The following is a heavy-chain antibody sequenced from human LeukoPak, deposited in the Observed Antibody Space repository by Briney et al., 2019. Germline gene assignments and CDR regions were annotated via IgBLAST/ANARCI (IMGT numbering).Heavy chain of an antibody. CDR1: GFTFSSYV. D-gene: IGHD3-22*01. J-gene: IGHJ4*02. V-gene: IGHV3-30-3*01. Sequence: GGPLRLSCAASGFTFSSYVMHCVRQAPGKGLEGGAIISYDGSNKYYAASVKGPLTISRDNSKNTLYLQMNILRAEDTAVYYCARDYYDSSGYHYFDYWGQGTLVTVSS. CDR2: ISYDGSNK. CDR3: ARDYYDSSGYHYFDY.